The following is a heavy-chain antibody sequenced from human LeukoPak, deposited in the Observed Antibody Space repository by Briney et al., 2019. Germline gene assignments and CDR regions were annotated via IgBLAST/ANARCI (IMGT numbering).Heavy chain of an antibody. V-gene: IGHV1-2*02. CDR3: ARDPKERYSSGWSLGN. Sequence: ASVNVSCKASGYTFTGYYMHWVRQAPGQGLEWMGWINPNSGGTNYAQKFQGRVTMTRDTSISTAYMELSRLRSDDTAVYYCARDPKERYSSGWSLGNWGQGTLVTVSS. D-gene: IGHD6-19*01. CDR1: GYTFTGYY. J-gene: IGHJ4*02. CDR2: INPNSGGT.